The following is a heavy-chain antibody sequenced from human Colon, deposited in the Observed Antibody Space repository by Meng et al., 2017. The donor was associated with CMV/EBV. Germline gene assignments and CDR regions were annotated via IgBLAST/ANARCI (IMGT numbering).Heavy chain of an antibody. CDR3: AHRPTAAAFDY. J-gene: IGHJ4*02. CDR1: GFSLSNARMG. Sequence: SGPTLVKPTETLTLTCTVSGFSLSNARMGVSWIRQPPGKALEWLAHIFSNDEKSYSTSLKSRLTISKDTSKSQVVLTMTNMDPVDTGTYYCAHRPTAAAFDYWGQGTLVTVSS. CDR2: IFSNDEK. V-gene: IGHV2-26*01. D-gene: IGHD2-2*01.